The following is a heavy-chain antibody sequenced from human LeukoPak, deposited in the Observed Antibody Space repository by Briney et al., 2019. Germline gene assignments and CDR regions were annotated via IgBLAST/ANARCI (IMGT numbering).Heavy chain of an antibody. V-gene: IGHV1-46*01. CDR1: GYTFTSYY. Sequence: ASVKVSCKASGYTFTSYYMHWVRQAPGQGLEWMGIINPSGGSTSYAQKFQGRVTMTRDMSTSTVYMELSGLRSEDTAVYYCARGGIRDSSSRSRSWYETYFDYWGQGTLVTVSS. J-gene: IGHJ4*02. D-gene: IGHD6-13*01. CDR3: ARGGIRDSSSRSRSWYETYFDY. CDR2: INPSGGST.